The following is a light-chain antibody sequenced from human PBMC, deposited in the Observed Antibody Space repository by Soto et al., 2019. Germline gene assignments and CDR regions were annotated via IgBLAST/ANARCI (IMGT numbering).Light chain of an antibody. V-gene: IGLV2-8*01. CDR2: EVS. Sequence: QSALTQPPSASGSPGQSVTISCTGTSSDVGYYNYVSWYQQHQGKAPKLMIYEVSQRPSGVPDRFSGSKSGNTASLTVSGLQSEDEADYYCSSYTGSDNLVFGGGTKLTVL. J-gene: IGLJ2*01. CDR1: SSDVGYYNY. CDR3: SSYTGSDNLV.